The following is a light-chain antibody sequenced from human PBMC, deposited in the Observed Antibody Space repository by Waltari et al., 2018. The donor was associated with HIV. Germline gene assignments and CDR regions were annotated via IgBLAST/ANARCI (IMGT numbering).Light chain of an antibody. J-gene: IGLJ7*01. Sequence: SYELTQPPSVSVSPGQTARITCSGDALPRKYAYWYQQKSGQAPVLVIYEDNSRPSGIPERFSGSRLGKMANLTISGAQVEDEGEHYCYSTEDSGNPLAVFGGGTQLTVL. CDR2: EDN. CDR3: YSTEDSGNPLAV. CDR1: ALPRKY. V-gene: IGLV3-10*01.